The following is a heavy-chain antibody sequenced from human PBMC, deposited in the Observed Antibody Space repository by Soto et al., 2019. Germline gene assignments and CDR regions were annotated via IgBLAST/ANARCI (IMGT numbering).Heavy chain of an antibody. CDR3: ARDRGRGHGDDFDI. CDR2: IYYSGST. Sequence: PSETLSLTCTVSGGSISSGDYYWSWIRQPPGKGLEWIGYIYYSGSTYYNPSLKSRVTISVDTSKNQFSLKLSSVTAADTAVYSCARDRGRGHGDDFDIWGQGTMVTVSS. CDR1: GGSISSGDYY. D-gene: IGHD3-16*01. J-gene: IGHJ3*02. V-gene: IGHV4-30-4*01.